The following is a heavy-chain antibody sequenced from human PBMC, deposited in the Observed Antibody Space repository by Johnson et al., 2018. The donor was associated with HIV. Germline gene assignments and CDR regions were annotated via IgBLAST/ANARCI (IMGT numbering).Heavy chain of an antibody. Sequence: QVQLVESGGGEVQPGRSLRLSCEVFGFTFRKYRMARQAPGKGLEWVALISYDGSEKYYVDSVKGRFTISRDNAKNSLYLQMNSLRAEDTAVYYCAREELEPDVFDIWGQGTMVTVSS. CDR1: GFTFRKYR. CDR3: AREELEPDVFDI. V-gene: IGHV3-30*03. J-gene: IGHJ3*02. D-gene: IGHD1-1*01. CDR2: ISYDGSEK.